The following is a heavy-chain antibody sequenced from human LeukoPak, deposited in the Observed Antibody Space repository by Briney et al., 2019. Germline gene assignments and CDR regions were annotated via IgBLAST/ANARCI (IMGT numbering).Heavy chain of an antibody. V-gene: IGHV3-23*01. Sequence: GGSLRLSCAASGFTFSSYAMNWVRQAPGKGLEWVSAISGGGGTAYYADSVKGRFTISRDHSKNTLYLQMKSLRAEDTAVYYCARELEIAVAGTLGYWGQGTLVTVSS. CDR3: ARELEIAVAGTLGY. CDR2: ISGGGGTA. J-gene: IGHJ4*02. CDR1: GFTFSSYA. D-gene: IGHD6-19*01.